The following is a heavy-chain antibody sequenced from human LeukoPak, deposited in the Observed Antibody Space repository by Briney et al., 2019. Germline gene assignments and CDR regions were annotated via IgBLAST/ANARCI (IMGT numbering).Heavy chain of an antibody. Sequence: GGSLRLSCAASGFTFSSYEMNWVRQAPGKGLDWVSYISTSGSTIYYADSVKGRFTISRDNAKNSLYLQMDSLRAEDTAVYYCATSRGSWPDYFDYWGQGTLVTVSS. CDR3: ATSRGSWPDYFDY. CDR1: GFTFSSYE. CDR2: ISTSGSTI. D-gene: IGHD6-13*01. J-gene: IGHJ4*02. V-gene: IGHV3-48*03.